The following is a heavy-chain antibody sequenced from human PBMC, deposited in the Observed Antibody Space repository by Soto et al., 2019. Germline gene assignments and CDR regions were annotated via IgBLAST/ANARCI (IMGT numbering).Heavy chain of an antibody. J-gene: IGHJ4*02. Sequence: QVQLVQSGAEVKKPGSSVKVSCKASGGTFSSYAISGVRQAPGQGLEWMGGIIPIFGTANYAQKFQGRVTITADESTSTAYRELSSLRSEDTAVYYCARSYYDYVWGSYRPPDYWGQGTLVTVSS. CDR2: IIPIFGTA. CDR1: GGTFSSYA. D-gene: IGHD3-16*02. V-gene: IGHV1-69*01. CDR3: ARSYYDYVWGSYRPPDY.